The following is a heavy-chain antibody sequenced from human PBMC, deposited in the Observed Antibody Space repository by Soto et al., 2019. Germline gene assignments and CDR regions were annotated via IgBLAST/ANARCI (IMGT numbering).Heavy chain of an antibody. J-gene: IGHJ6*02. D-gene: IGHD6-6*01. CDR1: GFTFTDYY. CDR3: ARVEIVPRQQDYYYGMDV. CDR2: ISSSSSNR. V-gene: IGHV3-11*06. Sequence: GGSLRLSCAASGFTFTDYYLGWIRQAPGKGLEGISYISSSSSNRNYAASVKGRFTISRDNAKNSVYLQRNSLRAEDTAVNYCARVEIVPRQQDYYYGMDVWGQGTTVTVSS.